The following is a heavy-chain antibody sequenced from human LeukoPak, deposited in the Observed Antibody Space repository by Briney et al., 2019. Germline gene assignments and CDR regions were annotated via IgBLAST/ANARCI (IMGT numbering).Heavy chain of an antibody. CDR2: LSNDGGAK. CDR1: GFTFSRYG. D-gene: IGHD5-12*01. J-gene: IGHJ4*02. Sequence: GGSLRLSCAASGFTFSRYGMHWVRQAPGKGLEWVAVLSNDGGAKFYADSVKGRFTISRDNAKNTLYLQMNSLRAEDTAVYYCARMRIVATSFDYWGQGTLVTVSS. CDR3: ARMRIVATSFDY. V-gene: IGHV3-30*03.